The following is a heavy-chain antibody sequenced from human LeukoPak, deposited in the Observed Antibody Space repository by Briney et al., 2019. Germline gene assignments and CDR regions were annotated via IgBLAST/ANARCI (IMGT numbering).Heavy chain of an antibody. V-gene: IGHV4-4*07. CDR2: IYSSGST. Sequence: PSETLSLTCTVSGGSISNYYWSWIRQPPGKGLEWIGRIYSSGSTNYNPSPKSRVTMSVDTSKNQFSLKLSSVTAADTAVYYCARGTEKYSSGWLAPFPTTYYFDYWGQGTLVTVSS. CDR3: ARGTEKYSSGWLAPFPTTYYFDY. D-gene: IGHD6-19*01. J-gene: IGHJ4*02. CDR1: GGSISNYY.